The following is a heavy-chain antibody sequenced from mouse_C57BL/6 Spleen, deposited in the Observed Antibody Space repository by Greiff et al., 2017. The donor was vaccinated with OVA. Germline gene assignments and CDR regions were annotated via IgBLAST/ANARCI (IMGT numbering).Heavy chain of an antibody. CDR2: INPSNGGT. CDR3: ARWGYGSSPLDY. D-gene: IGHD1-1*01. Sequence: QVQLQQPGTELVEPGASVKLSCKASGYTFTSYWMHWVKQRPGQGLEWIGNINPSNGGTNYNEKFKSKATLTVDKSSSTAYMQLSSLTSEDSAVYYCARWGYGSSPLDYWGQGTTLTVSS. CDR1: GYTFTSYW. V-gene: IGHV1-53*01. J-gene: IGHJ2*01.